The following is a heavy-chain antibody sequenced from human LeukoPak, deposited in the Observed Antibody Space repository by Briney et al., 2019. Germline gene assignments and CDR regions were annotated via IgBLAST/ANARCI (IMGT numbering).Heavy chain of an antibody. CDR2: IYYSGST. D-gene: IGHD3-10*01. CDR3: ARVLKAGYGSGSYYDWFDP. J-gene: IGHJ5*02. CDR1: GGSVSSGTYH. Sequence: KASETLSLTCTVSGGSVSSGTYHWSWIRQPPGKGLEWIGYIYYSGSTNYNPSLKSRVTMSLDTSKNQFSLKLTSVTAADTAVYYCARVLKAGYGSGSYYDWFDPWGQGTLVTVSS. V-gene: IGHV4-61*01.